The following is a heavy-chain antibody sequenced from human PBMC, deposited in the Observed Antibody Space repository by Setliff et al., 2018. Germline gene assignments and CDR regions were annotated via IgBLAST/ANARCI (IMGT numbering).Heavy chain of an antibody. Sequence: SVKVSCKASGGTFSSYGISWVRQAPGQGLEWMGGTIPIFGTTDYAQKFRGRVTIITDESPSTAFMQLSSLRSEDTAVYYCAREGVHTWSSTDYHYYMDVWGRGTTVTVSS. CDR1: GGTFSSYG. D-gene: IGHD2-21*01. CDR3: AREGVHTWSSTDYHYYMDV. J-gene: IGHJ6*03. V-gene: IGHV1-69*05. CDR2: TIPIFGTT.